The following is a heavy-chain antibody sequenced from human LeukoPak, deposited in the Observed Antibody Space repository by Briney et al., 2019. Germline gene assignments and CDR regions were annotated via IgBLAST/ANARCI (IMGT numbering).Heavy chain of an antibody. V-gene: IGHV3-30*18. CDR2: ISYDGSDK. CDR3: AKDEGYSYGYSLLY. Sequence: PGGSLRLSCAASGFTFSSYGMHWVRQAPGKGLEWVAVISYDGSDKYYADSVKGRFTISRDNSKNTLYLQMNSLRAEDTAVYYCAKDEGYSYGYSLLYWGQGTLVTVSS. J-gene: IGHJ4*02. D-gene: IGHD5-18*01. CDR1: GFTFSSYG.